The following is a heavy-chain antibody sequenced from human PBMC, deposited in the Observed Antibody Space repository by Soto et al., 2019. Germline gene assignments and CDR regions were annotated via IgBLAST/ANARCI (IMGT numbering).Heavy chain of an antibody. V-gene: IGHV4-39*07. CDR1: GGSSSSGGYY. D-gene: IGHD3-10*01. Sequence: SETPSLTSTVSGGSSSSGGYYWSWIRQPPGKGLEWIGEINHSGSTNYNPSLKSRVTISVDTSKNQFSLKLSSVSAADTAVYYCATGRGVRGVIITTYYYYGLDVWVQGTTVTVYS. CDR3: ATGRGVRGVIITTYYYYGLDV. J-gene: IGHJ6*02. CDR2: INHSGST.